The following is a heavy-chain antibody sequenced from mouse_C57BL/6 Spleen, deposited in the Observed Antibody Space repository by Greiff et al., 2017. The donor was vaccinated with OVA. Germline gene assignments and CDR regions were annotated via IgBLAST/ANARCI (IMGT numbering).Heavy chain of an antibody. CDR3: APDSSGYDAMDY. D-gene: IGHD3-2*02. CDR2: IYPGDGDT. CDR1: GYAFSSSW. Sequence: QVQLKQSGPELVKPGASVKISCKASGYAFSSSWMNWVKQRPGKGLEWIGRIYPGDGDTNYNGKFKGKATLTADKSSSTAYMQLSSLTSEDSAVYFCAPDSSGYDAMDYWGQGTSVTVSS. J-gene: IGHJ4*01. V-gene: IGHV1-82*01.